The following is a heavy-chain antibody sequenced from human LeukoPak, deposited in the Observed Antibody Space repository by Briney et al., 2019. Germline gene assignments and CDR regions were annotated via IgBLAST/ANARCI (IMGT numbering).Heavy chain of an antibody. CDR2: IKQDGSEK. CDR1: GFTLSSYW. D-gene: IGHD4-11*01. V-gene: IGHV3-7*01. Sequence: GGSLRLSCAASGFTLSSYWMSWVRQAPGKGLEWVANIKQDGSEKYYVDSVKGRFTISRDNARNSLYLQMNSLRAEDTAVYYCVRGVPKTSYYYYYMDVWGKGTTVTVSS. J-gene: IGHJ6*03. CDR3: VRGVPKTSYYYYYMDV.